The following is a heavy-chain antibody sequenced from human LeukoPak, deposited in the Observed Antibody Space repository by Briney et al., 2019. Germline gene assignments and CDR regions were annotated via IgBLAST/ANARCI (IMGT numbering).Heavy chain of an antibody. CDR2: ISGSGGST. J-gene: IGHJ4*02. D-gene: IGHD5-12*01. V-gene: IGHV3-23*01. CDR3: AKGHSGYYFDY. CDR1: GLTFSSYA. Sequence: GGSLRFSCAASGLTFSSYAMSWVRQAPGKGLEWVSAISGSGGSTYYADSVKGRFTISRDNSKNTLYLQMNSLRAEDTAVYYCAKGHSGYYFDYWGQGTLVTVSS.